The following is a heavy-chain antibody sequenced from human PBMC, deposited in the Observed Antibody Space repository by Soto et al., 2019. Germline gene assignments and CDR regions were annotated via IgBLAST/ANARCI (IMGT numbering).Heavy chain of an antibody. J-gene: IGHJ5*02. D-gene: IGHD6-6*01. Sequence: AETLSLTCTVSGGSISSYDGSWIRQPAGKGLEWIGRIYTSGSTNYNPSLKSRVTMSVDTSKNQFSLKLSSVTAADTAVYYCARDAHPQYSSSSGQTLTWFDPWGQGTLVTVSS. CDR2: IYTSGST. CDR3: ARDAHPQYSSSSGQTLTWFDP. V-gene: IGHV4-4*07. CDR1: GGSISSYD.